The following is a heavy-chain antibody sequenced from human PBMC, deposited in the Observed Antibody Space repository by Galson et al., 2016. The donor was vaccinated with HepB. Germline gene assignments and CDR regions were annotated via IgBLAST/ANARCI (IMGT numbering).Heavy chain of an antibody. Sequence: SLRLSCAASGFTFSNYWMTWVRQAPGKGLEWVANIKQDGSEKYYVNSVKGRFTIARDNAKNSLYLQMNSLRAEDTAVYYCARPYSNMYYYSYGLDVWGQGTTVTVSS. CDR3: ARPYSNMYYYSYGLDV. CDR2: IKQDGSEK. D-gene: IGHD4-11*01. J-gene: IGHJ6*02. CDR1: GFTFSNYW. V-gene: IGHV3-7*01.